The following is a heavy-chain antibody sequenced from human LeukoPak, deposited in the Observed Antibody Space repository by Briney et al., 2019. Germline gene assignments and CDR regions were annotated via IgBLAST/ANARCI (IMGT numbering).Heavy chain of an antibody. J-gene: IGHJ2*01. CDR3: ARDYDNSGLRHFDL. D-gene: IGHD3-22*01. CDR1: GASISDYY. V-gene: IGHV4-59*01. Sequence: PSETLSLTCTVSGASISDYYWSWLRQPPGKGLEWIGYIYYTGTTKYNPSLTSRVTISVHTSKSQFSVKLSSVTAADTAVYYCARDYDNSGLRHFDLWGGGTLVTVSS. CDR2: IYYTGTT.